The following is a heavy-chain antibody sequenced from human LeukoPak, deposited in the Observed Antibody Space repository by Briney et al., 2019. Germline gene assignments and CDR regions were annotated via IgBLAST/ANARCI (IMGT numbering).Heavy chain of an antibody. CDR3: ARDLSSSFDY. CDR1: GFTFSSYS. Sequence: GGSLRLSCAASGFTFSSYSMNWVRQAPGKGLEWASSISSSSSCIYYADSVKGRFTISRDNAKNSLYLQMNSLRAEDTAVYYCARDLSSSFDYWGQGTLVTVSS. D-gene: IGHD6-13*01. CDR2: ISSSSSCI. V-gene: IGHV3-21*01. J-gene: IGHJ4*02.